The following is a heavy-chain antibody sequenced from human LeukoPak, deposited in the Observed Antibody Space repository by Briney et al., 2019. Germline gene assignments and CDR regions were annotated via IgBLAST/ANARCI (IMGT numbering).Heavy chain of an antibody. Sequence: SQTLSLTCTVSGDSISGSYWNWIRQPPGKGLEWIGNIYNSGTTDYNPSLKSRVTISLDTSKNQISLKLSSVTAADTAVYFCARDKGPYWYFDLWGRGTLVTVSS. V-gene: IGHV4-59*01. CDR3: ARDKGPYWYFDL. CDR1: GDSISGSY. J-gene: IGHJ2*01. CDR2: IYNSGTT.